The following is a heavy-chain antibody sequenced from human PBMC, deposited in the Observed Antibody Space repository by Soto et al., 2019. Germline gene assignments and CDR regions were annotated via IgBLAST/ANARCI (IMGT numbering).Heavy chain of an antibody. V-gene: IGHV3-15*01. Sequence: GSLRLSCSASGITFMNAWMSWVRQVPGKGLEWVGRIKNRVDGGAADYAAPVRGRFTISRDDSKKTLFLQMNSLEDEDTDIYYCTTDPGDYPDFWGQGTLVTVYS. CDR1: GITFMNAW. CDR2: IKNRVDGGAA. CDR3: TTDPGDYPDF. J-gene: IGHJ4*02. D-gene: IGHD4-17*01.